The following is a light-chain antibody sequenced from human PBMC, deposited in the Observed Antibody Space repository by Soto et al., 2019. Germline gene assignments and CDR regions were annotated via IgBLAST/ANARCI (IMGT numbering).Light chain of an antibody. V-gene: IGKV1-39*01. CDR2: GAS. J-gene: IGKJ2*01. CDR1: QSIRSY. CDR3: KQSYTTPYT. Sequence: DIQMTQSPSSLSASVGDIVTITCRASQSIRSYLNWYHQKPGKTPQLLIYGASNLQSGAPSRFTGSGSGTHFTLTISSLQPEDFATYYCKQSYTTPYTCGQGTKLEIK.